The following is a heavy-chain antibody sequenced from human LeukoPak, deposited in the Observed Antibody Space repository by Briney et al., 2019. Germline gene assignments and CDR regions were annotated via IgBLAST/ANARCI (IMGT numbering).Heavy chain of an antibody. CDR3: ARVGITMVRGVILDPNYYYYMDV. J-gene: IGHJ6*03. CDR2: ISGSGGST. CDR1: GFTFSNAW. D-gene: IGHD3-10*01. V-gene: IGHV3-23*01. Sequence: GGSLRLSCAASGFTFSNAWMSWVRQAPGKGLEWVSAISGSGGSTYYADSVKGRFTISRDNSKNTLYLQMNSLRADDTAVYYCARVGITMVRGVILDPNYYYYMDVWGKGTTVTVAS.